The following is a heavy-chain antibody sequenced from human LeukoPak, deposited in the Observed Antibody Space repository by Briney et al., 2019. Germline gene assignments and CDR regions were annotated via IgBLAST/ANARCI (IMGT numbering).Heavy chain of an antibody. CDR1: GLTFDDYA. V-gene: IGHV3-9*01. CDR3: AKDVRSYDYYYYYGMDV. J-gene: IGHJ6*02. D-gene: IGHD1-26*01. Sequence: GGSLRLSCAASGLTFDDYAMHWVRQAPGKGLEWVSGISWNSGSIGYADSVRGRFTISRDNAKNSLYLQMNSLRAEDTALYYCAKDVRSYDYYYYYGMDVWGQGTTVTVSS. CDR2: ISWNSGSI.